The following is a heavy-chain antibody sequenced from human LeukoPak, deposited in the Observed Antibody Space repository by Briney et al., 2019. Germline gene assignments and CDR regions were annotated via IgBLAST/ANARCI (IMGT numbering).Heavy chain of an antibody. J-gene: IGHJ3*02. CDR2: IYYSGST. V-gene: IGHV4-31*11. D-gene: IGHD2-21*02. CDR1: GGSFNGYF. Sequence: SETLSLTCAVSGGSFNGYFWTWIRQHPGKGLEWIRYIYYSGSTYYNPSLKSRVTISVDTSKNQFSLKLSSVTAADTAVYYCAREAVNAYCGGDCYSRAFDIWGQGTMVTVSS. CDR3: AREAVNAYCGGDCYSRAFDI.